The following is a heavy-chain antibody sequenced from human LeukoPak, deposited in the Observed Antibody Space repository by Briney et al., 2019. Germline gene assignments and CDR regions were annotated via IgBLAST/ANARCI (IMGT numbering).Heavy chain of an antibody. CDR3: ARGGRIALTPFDY. CDR1: GGSISSYY. D-gene: IGHD2-21*01. V-gene: IGHV4-59*01. J-gene: IGHJ4*02. Sequence: SETLSVTCAVSGGSISSYYWSWIRQPPGKGLEWIGYIYYSGSTNYNPSLKSRVTISVDTSKNQFSLKLSSVTAADTAVYYCARGGRIALTPFDYWGQGTLVTVSS. CDR2: IYYSGST.